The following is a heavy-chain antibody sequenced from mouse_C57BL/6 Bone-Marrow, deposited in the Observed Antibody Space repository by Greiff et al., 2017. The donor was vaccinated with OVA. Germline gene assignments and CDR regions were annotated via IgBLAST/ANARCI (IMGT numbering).Heavy chain of an antibody. CDR2: IYPRSGNT. Sequence: VQLQQSGAELARPGASVKLSCKASGYTFTSYGISWVKQRTGQGLEWIGEIYPRSGNTYYNEKFKGKATFTADTSSNTAYMQLSSLTTEDSAIYYCAKPYDGSSLWYFDVWGTGTTVTVSS. J-gene: IGHJ1*03. CDR1: GYTFTSYG. CDR3: AKPYDGSSLWYFDV. D-gene: IGHD1-1*01. V-gene: IGHV1-81*01.